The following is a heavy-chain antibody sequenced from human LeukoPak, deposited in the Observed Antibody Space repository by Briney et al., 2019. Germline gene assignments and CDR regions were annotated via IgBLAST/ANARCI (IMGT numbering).Heavy chain of an antibody. Sequence: SETLSLTCTVSGGSISSSSYYWGWIRQPPGKGLEWIGSIYYSGSTYYNPSLKSRVTISVDTSKNQFSLKLSSVTAADTAVYYCARGGITQTLNWFDPWGQGTLVTVSS. D-gene: IGHD3-16*01. V-gene: IGHV4-39*07. CDR2: IYYSGST. CDR1: GGSISSSSYY. J-gene: IGHJ5*02. CDR3: ARGGITQTLNWFDP.